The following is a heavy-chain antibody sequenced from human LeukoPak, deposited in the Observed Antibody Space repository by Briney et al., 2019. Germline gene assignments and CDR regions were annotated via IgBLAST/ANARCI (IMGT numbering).Heavy chain of an antibody. CDR3: ARDMTYYYGMDV. V-gene: IGHV3-33*01. D-gene: IGHD3-16*01. Sequence: GGSLRLSCAASGFTFSSFGMHWVRQAPGKGLEWVAVIWSDGSNKYYADSVKGRFTISRDNSKNTLYLQMNSLRAEDTAVYYCARDMTYYYGMDVWGQGTTVTVSS. J-gene: IGHJ6*02. CDR2: IWSDGSNK. CDR1: GFTFSSFG.